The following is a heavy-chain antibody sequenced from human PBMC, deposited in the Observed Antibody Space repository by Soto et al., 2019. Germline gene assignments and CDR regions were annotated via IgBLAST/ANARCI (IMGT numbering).Heavy chain of an antibody. D-gene: IGHD3-10*01. CDR2: ISSSSSYI. Sequence: GGSLRLSWAASGFTFSSYSMNWVRQAPGKGLEWVSSISSSSSYIYYADSVKGRFTISRDNAKNSLYLQMNSLRAEDTAVYYCARDGPRLITMVRGVITDYWGQGTLVTVSS. V-gene: IGHV3-21*01. CDR1: GFTFSSYS. J-gene: IGHJ4*02. CDR3: ARDGPRLITMVRGVITDY.